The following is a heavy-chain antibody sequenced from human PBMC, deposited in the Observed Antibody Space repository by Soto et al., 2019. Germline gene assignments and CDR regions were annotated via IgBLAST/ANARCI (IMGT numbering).Heavy chain of an antibody. V-gene: IGHV3-30-3*01. CDR2: ISYDGGNK. D-gene: IGHD4-17*01. CDR3: ARKTARGYGDYFVY. CDR1: GFTFSTYA. J-gene: IGHJ4*02. Sequence: QVQLVESGGGVVQPGRSLTLSCTASGFTFSTYAMHWVRQAPGKGLEWVALISYDGGNKYYADSVKGRFTISRDDSKNALYLQMNSLRAEDTDVYYCARKTARGYGDYFVYWGQGTLVTVSS.